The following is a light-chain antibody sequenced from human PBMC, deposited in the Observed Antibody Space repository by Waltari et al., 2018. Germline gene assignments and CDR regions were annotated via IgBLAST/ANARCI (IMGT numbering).Light chain of an antibody. CDR3: GTWDSSLSGAV. V-gene: IGLV1-51*02. CDR2: EDS. J-gene: IGLJ7*01. CDR1: SSNIGNNS. Sequence: SVLTQPPSVSAAPGQRVTISCSGGSSNIGNNSVYWYRQFPGTAPKLLIYEDSERPSGIPGRFSGSKSGTSATLDITGLQAGDEADYYCGTWDSSLSGAVFGGGTHLTVL.